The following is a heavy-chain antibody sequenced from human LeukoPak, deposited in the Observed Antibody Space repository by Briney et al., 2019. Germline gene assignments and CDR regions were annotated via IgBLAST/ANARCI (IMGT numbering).Heavy chain of an antibody. D-gene: IGHD2-2*01. CDR3: ASLGYCSSTSCYAGEFGY. V-gene: IGHV3-23*01. Sequence: GGSLRLSCAASGFTFSRYAMSWVRQARGKGLEWVSAISDSGGSTYYADSVKGRFTISRDNSKNTLYLQMNSLRAEDTAVYYCASLGYCSSTSCYAGEFGYWGQGTLVTVSS. CDR2: ISDSGGST. CDR1: GFTFSRYA. J-gene: IGHJ4*02.